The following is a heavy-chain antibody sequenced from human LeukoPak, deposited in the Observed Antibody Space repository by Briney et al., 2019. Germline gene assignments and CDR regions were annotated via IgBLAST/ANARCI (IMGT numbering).Heavy chain of an antibody. J-gene: IGHJ4*02. CDR3: ASYKGIQLWLNY. D-gene: IGHD5-18*01. Sequence: GGSLRLSCAASGFTFSSYSMKWVRQAPGKGLEWVSSISSSSSYIYYADSVKGRFTISGDNAKNSLYLQMNSLRAEDTAVYYCASYKGIQLWLNYWGQGTLVTVSS. V-gene: IGHV3-21*01. CDR2: ISSSSSYI. CDR1: GFTFSSYS.